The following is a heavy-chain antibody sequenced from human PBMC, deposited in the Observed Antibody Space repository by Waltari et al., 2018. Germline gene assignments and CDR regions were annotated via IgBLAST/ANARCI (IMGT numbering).Heavy chain of an antibody. J-gene: IGHJ6*02. V-gene: IGHV1-3*01. CDR2: INAGNGNT. D-gene: IGHD3-3*01. CDR3: ARSFWSGYYRHYYYGMDV. Sequence: QVQLVQSGAEVKKPGASVKVSCKASGYTFTSYAMHWVRQAPGQRLEWMGWINAGNGNTKYSQKFQGRVTITRDTSASTAYMELSSLRSEDTAVYYCARSFWSGYYRHYYYGMDVWGQGTTVTVSS. CDR1: GYTFTSYA.